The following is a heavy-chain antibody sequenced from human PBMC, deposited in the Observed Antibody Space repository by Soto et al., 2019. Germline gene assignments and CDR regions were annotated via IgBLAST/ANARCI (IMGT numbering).Heavy chain of an antibody. CDR3: AKDRGSSGWYDYFDY. V-gene: IGHV3-30*18. J-gene: IGHJ4*02. CDR2: ISYDGSNK. Sequence: GGSLRLSCAASGFTFSSYGMHWVRQAPGKGLEWVAVISYDGSNKYYADSVKGRFTSSRDNSKNTLYLQMNRLRAEDTAVYYCAKDRGSSGWYDYFDYWGQGTLVTVSS. D-gene: IGHD6-19*01. CDR1: GFTFSSYG.